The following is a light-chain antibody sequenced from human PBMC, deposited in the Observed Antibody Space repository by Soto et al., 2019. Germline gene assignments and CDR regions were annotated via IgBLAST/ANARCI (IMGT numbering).Light chain of an antibody. J-gene: IGLJ1*01. V-gene: IGLV2-14*01. CDR2: EDN. CDR3: SSFTSSTTLYV. CDR1: SSDVGGYNY. Sequence: QSALTQPASVSGSPGQPITISCTGISSDVGGYNYVSWYQQHPGKAPKLMIYEDNKRPSGVSNRFSGSKFGNTASLTISGLLAEDEADYYCSSFTSSTTLYVFGTGTKVTVL.